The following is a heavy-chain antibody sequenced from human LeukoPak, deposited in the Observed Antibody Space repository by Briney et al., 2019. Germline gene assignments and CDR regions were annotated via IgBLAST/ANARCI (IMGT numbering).Heavy chain of an antibody. CDR2: MNPNSGNT. CDR3: AKSYDSSGYYLDAFDI. Sequence: ASVKVSCKASGYTFTSYDINWVRQATGQGLEWMGWMNPNSGNTGYAQKFQGRVTMTRNTSISTAYMELSSLRSEDTAVYYCAKSYDSSGYYLDAFDIWGQGTMVTVSS. D-gene: IGHD3-22*01. CDR1: GYTFTSYD. J-gene: IGHJ3*02. V-gene: IGHV1-8*01.